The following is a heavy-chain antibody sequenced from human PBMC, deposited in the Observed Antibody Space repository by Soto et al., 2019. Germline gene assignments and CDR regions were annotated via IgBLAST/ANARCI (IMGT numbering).Heavy chain of an antibody. V-gene: IGHV3-23*01. Sequence: GGSLRLSCAASGFTFSSYAMSWVRQAPGKGLEWVSAISGSGGSTYYADSVKGRFTISRDNSKNTLYLQMNSLRAEDTAVYYCAKTPAGTNYYYYGMDVWGQGTTVTVSS. CDR1: GFTFSSYA. CDR3: AKTPAGTNYYYYGMDV. D-gene: IGHD1-7*01. CDR2: ISGSGGST. J-gene: IGHJ6*02.